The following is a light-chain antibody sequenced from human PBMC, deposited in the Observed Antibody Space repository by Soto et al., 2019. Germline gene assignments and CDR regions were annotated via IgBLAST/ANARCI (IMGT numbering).Light chain of an antibody. CDR3: TSYSSGRALVI. V-gene: IGLV2-14*01. J-gene: IGLJ2*01. CDR1: SSDVGDYNY. Sequence: QSALTQPGSVAGSRGQAITSSCTGTSSDVGDYNYVSWYRQHPGNAPKLIIYEVTNRPSGISNRSSGSKSGNTASLTISGLQADDESYYYCTSYSSGRALVIFGGGTKVTVL. CDR2: EVT.